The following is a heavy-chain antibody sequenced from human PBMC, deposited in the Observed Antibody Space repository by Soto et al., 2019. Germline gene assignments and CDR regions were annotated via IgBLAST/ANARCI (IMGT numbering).Heavy chain of an antibody. Sequence: QPVGSLRLSCAASGFTFSSYAMHWVRQAPGKGLEWVAVISYDGSNKYYADSVKGRFTISRDNSKNTLYLQMNSLRAEDTAVYYCARTMIVVVITEGIFDYWGQGTLVTVSS. D-gene: IGHD3-22*01. J-gene: IGHJ4*02. CDR1: GFTFSSYA. CDR2: ISYDGSNK. CDR3: ARTMIVVVITEGIFDY. V-gene: IGHV3-30-3*01.